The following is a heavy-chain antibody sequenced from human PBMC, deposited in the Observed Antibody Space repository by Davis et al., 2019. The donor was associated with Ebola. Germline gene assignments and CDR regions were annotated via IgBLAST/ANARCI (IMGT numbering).Heavy chain of an antibody. CDR1: GYTFAAHY. V-gene: IGHV1-2*06. CDR3: ARGHTYGRWDDWFDP. D-gene: IGHD5-18*01. CDR2: INPNFGGK. Sequence: ASVKVSCKASGYTFAAHYIHWVRQAPGQGLEWLGRINPNFGGKIYAQKFQDRVTMTIDTSINTAYLELDRLRSDDTAVYYCARGHTYGRWDDWFDPWGQGTLVTVSS. J-gene: IGHJ5*02.